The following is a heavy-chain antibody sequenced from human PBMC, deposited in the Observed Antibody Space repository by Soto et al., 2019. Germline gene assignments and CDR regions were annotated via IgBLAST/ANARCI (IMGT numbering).Heavy chain of an antibody. CDR1: GGSISSYY. Sequence: SETLSLTCAVSGGSISSYYWSWIRQPPGKGLEWIGYVYYSGSTNYNPSLKSRVTISVDTSKNQFSLKLSSVTAADTAVYYCAREYYYGSGPWYWGQGTLVTVSS. D-gene: IGHD3-10*01. CDR2: VYYSGST. CDR3: AREYYYGSGPWY. V-gene: IGHV4-59*01. J-gene: IGHJ4*02.